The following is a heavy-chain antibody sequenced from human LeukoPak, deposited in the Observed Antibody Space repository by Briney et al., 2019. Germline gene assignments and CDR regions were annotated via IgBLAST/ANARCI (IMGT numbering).Heavy chain of an antibody. D-gene: IGHD3-22*01. J-gene: IGHJ4*02. V-gene: IGHV3-30*18. CDR1: GFTFSSYG. CDR3: AKWGPYYYDSSGYPDY. CDR2: ISYDGSNK. Sequence: GGSLRLSCAASGFTFSSYGMHWVRQAPGKGLEWVAVISYDGSNKYYADSVKGRFTISRDNSKNTLYLQMNSLRAEDTAVYYCAKWGPYYYDSSGYPDYWGQGTLVTVSS.